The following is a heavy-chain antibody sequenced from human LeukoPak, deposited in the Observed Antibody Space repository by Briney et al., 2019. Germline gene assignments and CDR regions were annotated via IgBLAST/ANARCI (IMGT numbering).Heavy chain of an antibody. CDR2: LYIGGST. J-gene: IGHJ4*02. D-gene: IGHD1-26*01. Sequence: GGSLRLSCAASGFSVSSNYMSWVRQAPGKGLEWVSILYIGGSTDYSNSVKGRFTISSDTSLNTVYLQMNSLRTEDTAIYSCSRSRTSTVGATFDYWGQGTLVAVSS. CDR3: SRSRTSTVGATFDY. V-gene: IGHV3-66*02. CDR1: GFSVSSNY.